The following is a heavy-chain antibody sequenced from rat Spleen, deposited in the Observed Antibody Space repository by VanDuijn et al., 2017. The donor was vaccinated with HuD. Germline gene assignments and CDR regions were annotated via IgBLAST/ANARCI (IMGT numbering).Heavy chain of an antibody. J-gene: IGHJ3*01. D-gene: IGHD2-5*01. CDR1: GFTFNNYV. Sequence: EVQLVESGGGLVQPGRSLKLSCVASGFTFNNYVMAWVRQAPTKGLEWVAAISYEGSGTYYGDSVKGRFTSSRDNAKSSLYLQMDSLGSEDTSTYYCVRQDTSGYSNWFAYWVQGTLVTVSS. CDR2: ISYEGSGT. CDR3: VRQDTSGYSNWFAY. V-gene: IGHV5-29*01.